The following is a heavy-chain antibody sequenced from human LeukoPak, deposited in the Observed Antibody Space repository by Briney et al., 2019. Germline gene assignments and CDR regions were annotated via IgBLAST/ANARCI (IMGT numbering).Heavy chain of an antibody. Sequence: GGSLRLSWAASGFTFSSNSMNWAGQPPGRGREWFSSVSGSSSYIYYADSVKGRFTISRANAKNSLYLQMNSLRAGDTAVYYCARVVPKRCSGGSCYYRDYWGQGTLVTVSS. V-gene: IGHV3-21*01. J-gene: IGHJ4*02. CDR3: ARVVPKRCSGGSCYYRDY. CDR1: GFTFSSNS. D-gene: IGHD2-15*01. CDR2: VSGSSSYI.